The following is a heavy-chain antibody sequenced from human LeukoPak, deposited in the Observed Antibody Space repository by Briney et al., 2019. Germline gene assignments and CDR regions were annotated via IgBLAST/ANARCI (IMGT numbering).Heavy chain of an antibody. CDR2: ISYDGSNK. CDR1: GFTFSSYG. J-gene: IGHJ4*02. Sequence: GGSLRLSCAASGFTFSSYGMHWVRQAPGKGLEWVAVISYDGSNKYYADSVKGRFTISRDNSKNTLYLQMNSLRAEDTAVYYCAKFYDISTGYFDCWGQGTLVTVSS. D-gene: IGHD3-9*01. CDR3: AKFYDISTGYFDC. V-gene: IGHV3-30*12.